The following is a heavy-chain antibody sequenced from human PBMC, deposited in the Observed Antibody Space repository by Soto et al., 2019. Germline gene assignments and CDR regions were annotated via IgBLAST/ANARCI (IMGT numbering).Heavy chain of an antibody. CDR1: GFTFSSYS. CDR3: ARDIVGAVYFDY. D-gene: IGHD1-26*01. CDR2: ISSSSSYI. V-gene: IGHV3-21*01. J-gene: IGHJ4*02. Sequence: LRLSCAASGFTFSSYSMNWVRQAPGKGLEWVSSISSSSSYIYYADSVKGRFTISRDNAKNSLYLQMNSLRAEDTAVYYCARDIVGAVYFDYWGQGTLVTVSS.